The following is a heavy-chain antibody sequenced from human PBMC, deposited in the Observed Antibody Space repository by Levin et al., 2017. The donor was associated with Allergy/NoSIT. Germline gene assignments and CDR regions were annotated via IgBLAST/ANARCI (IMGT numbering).Heavy chain of an antibody. CDR1: GGSFSSSY. D-gene: IGHD6-13*01. CDR2: INHSGTT. V-gene: IGHV4-34*01. Sequence: SQTLSLTCGVYGGSFSSSYWSWIRQPPGKGLEWIGEINHSGTTKYNPSLTSRVTISVDTSENQISLRLSSVTAADTAVYYCAGAFASAGTDSVYFYYYGVDVWGQGTTVTVSS. CDR3: AGAFASAGTDSVYFYYYGVDV. J-gene: IGHJ6*02.